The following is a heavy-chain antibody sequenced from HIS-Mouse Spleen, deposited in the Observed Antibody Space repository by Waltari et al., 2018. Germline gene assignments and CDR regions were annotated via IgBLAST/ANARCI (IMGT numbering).Heavy chain of an antibody. J-gene: IGHJ2*01. CDR2: INSDGGST. D-gene: IGHD4-17*01. Sequence: EVQLVESGGGLVQPGGSLRLSCAASGFTFSSYWMHWVRQAPGKGLVWVSRINSDGGSTSYADPVKGRFTISRDNAKNTLYLQMNSLRAEDTAVYYCARDGGIYGGNPSWYFDLWGRGTLVTVSS. CDR3: ARDGGIYGGNPSWYFDL. V-gene: IGHV3-74*01. CDR1: GFTFSSYW.